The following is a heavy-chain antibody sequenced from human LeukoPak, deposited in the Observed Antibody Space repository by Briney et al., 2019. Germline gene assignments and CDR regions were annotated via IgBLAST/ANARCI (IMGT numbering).Heavy chain of an antibody. J-gene: IGHJ6*03. CDR1: GFTFSSYA. CDR2: ISGSGGST. V-gene: IGHV3-23*01. Sequence: PGGSLRLSCAASGFTFSSYAMSWVRQAPGKGLEWVSAISGSGGSTYYADSVKGRFTISRDNSKNPMYLQMNSLRAEDTAVYYCAKRGGSSWEMDYYYMDVWGKGTTVTVSS. D-gene: IGHD6-13*01. CDR3: AKRGGSSWEMDYYYMDV.